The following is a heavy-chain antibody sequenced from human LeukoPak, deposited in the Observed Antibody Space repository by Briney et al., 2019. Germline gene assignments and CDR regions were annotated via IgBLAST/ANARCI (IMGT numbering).Heavy chain of an antibody. V-gene: IGHV4-34*01. J-gene: IGHJ6*03. Sequence: ETLSLTCAVYGGSFSGYYWSWIRQPPGKGLEWIGEINHSGSTNYNPSLKSRVTISVDASKNQFSLNLNSVTAADTAVYYCARGYYYYYMDVWGEGTTVTVSS. CDR2: INHSGST. CDR3: ARGYYYYYMDV. CDR1: GGSFSGYY.